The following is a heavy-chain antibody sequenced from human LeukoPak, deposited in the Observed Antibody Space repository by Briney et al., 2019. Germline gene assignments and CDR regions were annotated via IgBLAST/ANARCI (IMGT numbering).Heavy chain of an antibody. D-gene: IGHD2-2*01. V-gene: IGHV5-51*01. J-gene: IGHJ3*02. CDR3: ARGHCSSTSCSGDAFDI. CDR1: GYTFTTYW. Sequence: GESLKISCKGSGYTFTTYWIAWVRQMPGKGLEWMGIIYPGGSDTRYSPSFQGQVTISADKSISTAYLQWSSLKASDIAMYYCARGHCSSTSCSGDAFDIWGQGTMVTVSS. CDR2: IYPGGSDT.